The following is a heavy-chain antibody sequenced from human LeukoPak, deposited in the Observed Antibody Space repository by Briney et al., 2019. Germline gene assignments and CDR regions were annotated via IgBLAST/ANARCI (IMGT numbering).Heavy chain of an antibody. V-gene: IGHV3-74*01. J-gene: IGHJ3*02. Sequence: GGSLRLSCAASGFTFSSYWMHWVRQDPGKGLVWVSRINNDGRSTDYADSVKGRFTISRDNAKNTLYLQMNGLRAKDTAVYYCARVMFCSSTSCSSDAFDIWGQGTMVTVSS. CDR2: INNDGRST. CDR1: GFTFSSYW. CDR3: ARVMFCSSTSCSSDAFDI. D-gene: IGHD2-2*01.